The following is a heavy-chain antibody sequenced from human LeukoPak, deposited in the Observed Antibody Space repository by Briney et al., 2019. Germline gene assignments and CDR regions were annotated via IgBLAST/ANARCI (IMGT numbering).Heavy chain of an antibody. D-gene: IGHD3-16*02. CDR1: GFTFSSYG. V-gene: IGHV3-30*02. J-gene: IGHJ4*02. Sequence: GGSLRLSCAAPGFTFSSYGMHWVRQAPGKGLEWVAFIRYDGSNKYYADSVKGRFTISRDNSKNTLYLQMNSLRAEDTAVYYCAKEDYDYVWGSYRSTPTFDYWGQGTLVTVSS. CDR2: IRYDGSNK. CDR3: AKEDYDYVWGSYRSTPTFDY.